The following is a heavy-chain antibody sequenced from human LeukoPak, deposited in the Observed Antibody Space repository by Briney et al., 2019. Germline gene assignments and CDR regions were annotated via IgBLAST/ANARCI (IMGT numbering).Heavy chain of an antibody. J-gene: IGHJ6*03. CDR1: GGTFSSYA. CDR3: ARTYCGGDCRGYYYSYYMDV. CDR2: IIPIFGTA. V-gene: IGHV1-69*06. D-gene: IGHD2-21*02. Sequence: PGASVKVSCKASGGTFSSYAISWVRQAPGQGLEWMGGIIPIFGTANYAQKFQGRVTITADKSTSTAYMELSSLRSDDTAVYYCARTYCGGDCRGYYYSYYMDVWGKGTTVTISS.